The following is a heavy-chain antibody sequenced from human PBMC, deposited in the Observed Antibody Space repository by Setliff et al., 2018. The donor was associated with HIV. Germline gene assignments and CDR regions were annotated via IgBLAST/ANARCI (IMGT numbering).Heavy chain of an antibody. CDR2: IIPIFGTP. J-gene: IGHJ6*02. CDR3: ARDSRDIVVVIAPEPEPYYYYGMDV. V-gene: IGHV1-69*13. CDR1: GDTFNSHA. Sequence: SVKVSCKASGDTFNSHAISWVRQAPGQGLEWMGGIIPIFGTPNYAQKFKGRLTITADESTSTVYMELSSLRSEDTAVYYCARDSRDIVVVIAPEPEPYYYYGMDVWGEGTTVTV. D-gene: IGHD2-15*01.